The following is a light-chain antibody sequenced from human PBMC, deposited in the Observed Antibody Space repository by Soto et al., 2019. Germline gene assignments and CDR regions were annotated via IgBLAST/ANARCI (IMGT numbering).Light chain of an antibody. V-gene: IGLV2-14*01. CDR2: EVT. J-gene: IGLJ1*01. CDR3: SSYTLGRTYV. CDR1: SSDVGTYDD. Sequence: QSLLTQPASVSASPGQSITISCTGTSSDVGTYDDVSWYRQHPGKAPRLLIYEVTNRPSGVSNRFSGSKSGDTASLTISGLQAEDEGDYYCSSYTLGRTYVVGSGTKVTVL.